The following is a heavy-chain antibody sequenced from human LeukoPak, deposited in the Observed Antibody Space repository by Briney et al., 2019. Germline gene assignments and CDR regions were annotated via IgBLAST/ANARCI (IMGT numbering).Heavy chain of an antibody. Sequence: ESGPTLVNPTQTLTLTCTFSGFSLSTSGVGVGWIRQPPGKALEWLAVNYWNNDKSYSPSLKSRLTIIKDTSKNQVVLIMTNMDPVDTATYYCGHIFNSSPYYWGQGTLVTVSS. CDR1: GFSLSTSGVG. D-gene: IGHD2/OR15-2a*01. CDR2: NYWNNDK. V-gene: IGHV2-5*01. J-gene: IGHJ4*02. CDR3: GHIFNSSPYY.